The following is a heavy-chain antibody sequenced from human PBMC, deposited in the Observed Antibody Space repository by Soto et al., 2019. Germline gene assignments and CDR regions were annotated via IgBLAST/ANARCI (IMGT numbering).Heavy chain of an antibody. CDR3: AKDSWYFDL. J-gene: IGHJ4*02. CDR1: GFIFTNFW. CDR2: IDTSGGST. Sequence: PGGSLRLSCEASGFIFTNFWMHWVRQVPGKGLVWVSRIDTSGGSTSYADSVKGRFTISRDNAKNTVSLQMNSLRAEDTGVYYCAKDSWYFDLCSQGSLVTVYS. V-gene: IGHV3-74*01. D-gene: IGHD6-13*01.